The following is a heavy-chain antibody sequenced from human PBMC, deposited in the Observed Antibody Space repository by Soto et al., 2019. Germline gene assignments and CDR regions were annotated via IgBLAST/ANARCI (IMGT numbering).Heavy chain of an antibody. V-gene: IGHV3-33*01. D-gene: IGHD4-17*01. J-gene: IGHJ4*02. Sequence: QVQLVESGGGVVQPGRSLRLSCAASGFTFSSYGMHWVRQAPGKGLEWVAVIWYDGSNKYYADSVKGRVTISRDNSKNTLYLQMNSLRAEDTAVYYCARDRDYGDYSLAYWGQGTLVTISS. CDR1: GFTFSSYG. CDR3: ARDRDYGDYSLAY. CDR2: IWYDGSNK.